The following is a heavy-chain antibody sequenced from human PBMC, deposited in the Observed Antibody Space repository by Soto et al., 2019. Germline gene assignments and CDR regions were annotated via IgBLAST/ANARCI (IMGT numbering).Heavy chain of an antibody. CDR3: AKPLEYSSSSVDY. V-gene: IGHV3-23*01. Sequence: PVKGLEWVSAISAYGANTYYADSVKGRFTVSRDNSKNTLNLKMNSLRVEDTALYYCAKPLEYSSSSVDYWGQGTLVTVSS. D-gene: IGHD6-6*01. J-gene: IGHJ4*02. CDR2: ISAYGANT.